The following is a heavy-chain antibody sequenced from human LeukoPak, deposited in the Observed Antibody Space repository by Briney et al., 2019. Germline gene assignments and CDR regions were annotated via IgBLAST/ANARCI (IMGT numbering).Heavy chain of an antibody. CDR1: GFTLCEYG. CDR3: ARAYYYDSSGYYGAYFDY. V-gene: IGHV3-20*03. D-gene: IGHD3-22*01. CDR2: INWDCGST. J-gene: IGHJ4*02. Sequence: GSPRLSFAGPGFTLCEYGMGWVRQAPGKGLGGVSGINWDCGSTGYADSVKGRFTISRDNAKNSLYLQMNSLRAEDTALYYCARAYYYDSSGYYGAYFDYWGQGTLVTVSS.